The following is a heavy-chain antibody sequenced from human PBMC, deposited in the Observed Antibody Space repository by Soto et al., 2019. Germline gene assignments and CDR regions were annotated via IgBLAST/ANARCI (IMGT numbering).Heavy chain of an antibody. D-gene: IGHD2-8*01. CDR1: GYTFTHYY. CDR3: ARPPFPGCINGVCYPCDH. Sequence: QVQLVQSGAEVKKPGASVKVSCKASGYTFTHYYIHWVRQAPGQGLEWMGMINPSGGSTDYAQKFQGRVTMTTDKSPITVYMELSSLRSYDTTVYYCARPPFPGCINGVCYPCDHWGQGTLVTVSS. V-gene: IGHV1-46*01. CDR2: INPSGGST. J-gene: IGHJ4*02.